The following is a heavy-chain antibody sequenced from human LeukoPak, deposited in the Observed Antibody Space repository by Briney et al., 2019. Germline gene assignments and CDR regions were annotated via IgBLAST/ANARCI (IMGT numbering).Heavy chain of an antibody. J-gene: IGHJ4*02. CDR3: ARAATMIVVAPSY. Sequence: PGRSLRLSCAASGFTFSSYSMNWVRQAPGKGLEWVSYISSSSSTIYYADSVKGRFTISRDNAKNSLYLQMNSLRAEDTAVYYCARAATMIVVAPSYWGQGTLVTVSS. CDR2: ISSSSSTI. CDR1: GFTFSSYS. D-gene: IGHD3-22*01. V-gene: IGHV3-48*04.